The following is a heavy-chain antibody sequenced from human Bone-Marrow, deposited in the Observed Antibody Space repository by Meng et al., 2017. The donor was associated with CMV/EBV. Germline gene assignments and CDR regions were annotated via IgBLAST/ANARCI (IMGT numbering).Heavy chain of an antibody. V-gene: IGHV1-18*01. CDR1: YTCTRYG. CDR3: ARAEDIVVVVAATGWFDP. D-gene: IGHD2-15*01. CDR2: ISAYNGNT. Sequence: YTCTRYGISWVRQAPGQGLEWMGWISAYNGNTNYAQKLQGRVTMTTDTSTSTAYMELRSLRSDDTAVYYCARAEDIVVVVAATGWFDPWGQGTLVTVSS. J-gene: IGHJ5*02.